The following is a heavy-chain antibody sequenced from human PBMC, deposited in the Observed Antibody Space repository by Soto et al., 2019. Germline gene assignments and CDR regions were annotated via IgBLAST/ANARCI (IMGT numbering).Heavy chain of an antibody. D-gene: IGHD6-13*01. Sequence: GGSLRLSCAASGFTFSSCWMSWVRQAPGKGLEWVANIKQDGSEKYYVDSVKGRFTISRDNAKNSLYLQMNSLRAEDTAVYYCARSYSSSHDAFDIWGQGTMVTVSS. J-gene: IGHJ3*02. CDR3: ARSYSSSHDAFDI. CDR2: IKQDGSEK. CDR1: GFTFSSCW. V-gene: IGHV3-7*03.